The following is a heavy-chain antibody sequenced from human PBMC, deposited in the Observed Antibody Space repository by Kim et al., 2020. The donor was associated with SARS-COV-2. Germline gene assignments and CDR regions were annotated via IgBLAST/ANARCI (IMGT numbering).Heavy chain of an antibody. CDR2: ISGSGGST. D-gene: IGHD1-26*01. Sequence: GGSLRLSCAASGFTFSSYAMSWVRQAPGKGLEWVSAISGSGGSTYYADSVKGRLTISRDNSKNTLYLQMNSLRAEDTAVYYCAKGWSYIRFYYFDYWGQGTLVTVSS. CDR3: AKGWSYIRFYYFDY. J-gene: IGHJ4*02. V-gene: IGHV3-23*01. CDR1: GFTFSSYA.